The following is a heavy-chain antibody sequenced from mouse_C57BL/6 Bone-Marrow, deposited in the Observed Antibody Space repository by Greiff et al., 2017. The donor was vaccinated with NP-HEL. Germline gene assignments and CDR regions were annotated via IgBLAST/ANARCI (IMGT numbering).Heavy chain of an antibody. D-gene: IGHD4-1*01. CDR3: AREGLGHYFDY. CDR1: GYTFTSYG. Sequence: QVHVKQSGAELARPGASVKLSCKASGYTFTSYGISWVKQRTGQGLEWIGEIYPRSGNTYYNEKFKGKATLTADKSSSTAYMELRSLTSVDSAVYFCAREGLGHYFDYWGQGTTLTVSS. CDR2: IYPRSGNT. V-gene: IGHV1-81*01. J-gene: IGHJ2*01.